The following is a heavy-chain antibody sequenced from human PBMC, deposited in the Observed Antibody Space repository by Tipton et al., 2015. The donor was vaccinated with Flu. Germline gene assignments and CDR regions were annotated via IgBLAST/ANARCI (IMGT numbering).Heavy chain of an antibody. D-gene: IGHD4-17*01. V-gene: IGHV3-48*04. CDR3: ARDWMTTVTTSDY. CDR2: ISSSSSTI. CDR1: GFTFSSYS. J-gene: IGHJ4*02. Sequence: SLRLSCAASGFTFSSYSMNWVRQAPGKGLEWVSYISSSSSTIYYADSVKGRFTISRDNAKNSLYLQMNSLRAEDTAVYYCARDWMTTVTTSDYWGQGTLVTVSS.